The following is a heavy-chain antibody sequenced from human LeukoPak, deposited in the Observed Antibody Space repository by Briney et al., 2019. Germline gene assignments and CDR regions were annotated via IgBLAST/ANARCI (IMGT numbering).Heavy chain of an antibody. CDR2: ISAYNGNT. CDR1: GYTFTSYA. J-gene: IGHJ5*02. V-gene: IGHV1-18*01. Sequence: GASVKVSCKASGYTFTSYAMNWVRQAPGQGLEWMGWISAYNGNTNYAQKLQGRVTMTTDTSTSTAYMELRSLRSDDTAVYYCARDPLNPLTMVSPNWFDPWGQGTLVTVSS. CDR3: ARDPLNPLTMVSPNWFDP. D-gene: IGHD3-10*01.